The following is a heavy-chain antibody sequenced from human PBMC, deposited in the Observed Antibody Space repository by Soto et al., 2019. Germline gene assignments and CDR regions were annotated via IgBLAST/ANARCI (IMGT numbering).Heavy chain of an antibody. CDR1: SGSFSGYY. J-gene: IGHJ4*02. V-gene: IGHV4-34*01. D-gene: IGHD3-10*01. CDR3: AREPRYYGSGEYYFDY. CDR2: INRSGST. Sequence: SETLSLTCAVYSGSFSGYYWSWIRQPPGKGLEWIGEINRSGSTNYNPSLKSRVTISVDTSKNQFSLKLSSVTAADTAVYYCAREPRYYGSGEYYFDYWGQGTLVTVSS.